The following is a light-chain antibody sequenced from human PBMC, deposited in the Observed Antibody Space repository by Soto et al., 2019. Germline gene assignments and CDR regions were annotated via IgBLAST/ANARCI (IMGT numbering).Light chain of an antibody. CDR1: RSDVGGYNY. CDR3: CSYAGSYV. V-gene: IGLV2-11*01. CDR2: DVS. Sequence: QSVLTQPRPVSGSPGQSVTISCTGTRSDVGGYNYVSWYQQHPGKAPKLMIYDVSKRPSGVPDRFSGSKSGNTASLTISGLQAEDEADYYCCSYAGSYVLGTGTKVTVL. J-gene: IGLJ1*01.